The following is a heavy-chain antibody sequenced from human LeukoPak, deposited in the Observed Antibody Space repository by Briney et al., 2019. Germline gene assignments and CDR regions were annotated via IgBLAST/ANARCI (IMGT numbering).Heavy chain of an antibody. Sequence: SGGSLRLSCVASGFTFSSYAMSWVRLAPGKGLEGVSGISNTGASTFYADSVRGRFTISRDNSKNTLYLQMDSLRAADTAVYYCAKVISSYSGYDSYWGQGTLVTVSS. D-gene: IGHD5-12*01. J-gene: IGHJ4*02. CDR2: ISNTGAST. CDR3: AKVISSYSGYDSY. CDR1: GFTFSSYA. V-gene: IGHV3-23*01.